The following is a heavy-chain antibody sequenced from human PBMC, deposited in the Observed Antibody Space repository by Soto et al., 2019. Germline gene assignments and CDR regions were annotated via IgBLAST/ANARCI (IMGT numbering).Heavy chain of an antibody. D-gene: IGHD5-18*01. Sequence: EVQLVQSGAEVKKPGESLRISCKGSGYSFTSYWISWVRQMPGKGLEWMGRIDPSDSYTNYSPSFQGHVTISADKSISTAYLQWSSLKASDTAMYYCAWLQSPQYYYYYGMDVWGQGTTVTVSS. CDR3: AWLQSPQYYYYYGMDV. J-gene: IGHJ6*02. CDR1: GYSFTSYW. V-gene: IGHV5-10-1*03. CDR2: IDPSDSYT.